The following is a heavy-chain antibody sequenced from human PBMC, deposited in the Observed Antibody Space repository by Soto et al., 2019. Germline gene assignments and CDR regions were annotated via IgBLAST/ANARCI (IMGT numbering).Heavy chain of an antibody. V-gene: IGHV1-46*03. CDR3: ARVSTFDGLGV. Sequence: ASVKVSCKASGYTFTSYYLHWVRQAPGQGLEWMGIINPSGGNTNYAQKFQGRVTVTRDTSTRTVYMELSSLRSEDTAVYYCARVSTFDGLGVWGPGTTVTVSS. J-gene: IGHJ6*02. CDR1: GYTFTSYY. CDR2: INPSGGNT.